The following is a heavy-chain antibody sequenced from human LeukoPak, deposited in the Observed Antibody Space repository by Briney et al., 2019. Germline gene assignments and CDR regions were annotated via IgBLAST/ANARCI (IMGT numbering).Heavy chain of an antibody. CDR1: GYTFTSCG. J-gene: IGHJ3*02. V-gene: IGHV1-18*01. Sequence: ASVKDSCKGSGYTFTSCGFRWVRQPHAQGRAWMGWFCAYNGNTNYAQKLQGRVTITTDTSTSTAYMELRSLRSDDTAVYYCARFRRRGYSYVSDAFDIWGQGTMVTVSS. D-gene: IGHD5-18*01. CDR3: ARFRRRGYSYVSDAFDI. CDR2: FCAYNGNT.